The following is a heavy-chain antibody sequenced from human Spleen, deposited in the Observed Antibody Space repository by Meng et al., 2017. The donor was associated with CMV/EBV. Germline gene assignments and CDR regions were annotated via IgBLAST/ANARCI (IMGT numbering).Heavy chain of an antibody. V-gene: IGHV1-69*05. D-gene: IGHD2-2*01. Sequence: SGGTFRSYAISWVRQAPGQGLEWMGGIIPIFGTANYAQKFQGRVTITTDESTSTAYMELSSLRSEDTAVYYCARGYCSSTSCPWFDPWGQGTLVTVSS. CDR2: IIPIFGTA. CDR3: ARGYCSSTSCPWFDP. J-gene: IGHJ5*02. CDR1: GGTFRSYA.